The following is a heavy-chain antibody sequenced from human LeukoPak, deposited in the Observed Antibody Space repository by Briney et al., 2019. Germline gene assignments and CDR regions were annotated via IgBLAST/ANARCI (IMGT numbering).Heavy chain of an antibody. Sequence: ASVKVSCKASGFTFTSSAVQWVRQARGQRLEWIGWIVVGSGNTNYAQKFQERVTITRDMSTSTAYMELSSLRSEDTAVYYCAAAQSGSQTPSAFDIWGQGTMVTVSS. CDR1: GFTFTSSA. D-gene: IGHD1-26*01. V-gene: IGHV1-58*01. CDR3: AAAQSGSQTPSAFDI. CDR2: IVVGSGNT. J-gene: IGHJ3*02.